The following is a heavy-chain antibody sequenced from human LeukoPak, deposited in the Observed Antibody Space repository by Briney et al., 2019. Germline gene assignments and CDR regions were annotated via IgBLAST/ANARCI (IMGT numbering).Heavy chain of an antibody. V-gene: IGHV1-46*01. CDR3: LRSTDIVAPFDY. J-gene: IGHJ4*02. CDR2: INPSGGST. Sequence: ASVKVSFKASGYTFTSYYMHWVRQAPGQGLEWMGIINPSGGSTSYAQKFQGRVTMTRDTSTSTVYMELSSLRSEDTAVYYCLRSTDIVAPFDYWGQGTLVTVSS. D-gene: IGHD5-12*01. CDR1: GYTFTSYY.